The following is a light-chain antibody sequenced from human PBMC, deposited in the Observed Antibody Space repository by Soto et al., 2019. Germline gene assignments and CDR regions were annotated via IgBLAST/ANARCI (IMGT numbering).Light chain of an antibody. CDR2: GAS. J-gene: IGKJ2*01. Sequence: EIGLTQSPGTLSLSPGERATLSCSASQSVSSSYLAWYQQKPGQAPRLLIYGASSRATGIPDRFSGSGSGTDFTLTISRLEPEDFAVYYCQQYGSSPPMYTFGQGTKLAIE. CDR3: QQYGSSPPMYT. V-gene: IGKV3-20*01. CDR1: QSVSSSY.